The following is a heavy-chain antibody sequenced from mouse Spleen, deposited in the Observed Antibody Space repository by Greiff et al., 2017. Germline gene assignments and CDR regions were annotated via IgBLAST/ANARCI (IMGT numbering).Heavy chain of an antibody. CDR1: GYTFTDHT. V-gene: IGHV1-78*01. D-gene: IGHD1-1*01. CDR3: ARSPYYYGSSLYYFDY. CDR2: IYPRDGST. J-gene: IGHJ2*01. Sequence: QVQLKESDAELVKPGASVKISCKVSGYTFTDHTIHWMKQRPEQGLEWIGYIYPRDGSTKYNEKFKGKATLTADKSSSTAYMQLNSLTSEDSAVYFCARSPYYYGSSLYYFDYWGQGTTLTVSS.